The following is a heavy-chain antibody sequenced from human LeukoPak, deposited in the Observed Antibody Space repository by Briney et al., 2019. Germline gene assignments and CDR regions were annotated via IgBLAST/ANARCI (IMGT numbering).Heavy chain of an antibody. J-gene: IGHJ6*03. D-gene: IGHD3-16*01. Sequence: PGGSLRLSCAASGFTFSSYSMSWVRQAPGKGLEWVANIKQDGTEKKYVDSVKGRFTISRDNAKNSLYLQMNSLRAEDTAVYFCARDVGDYSYYSMDVWGKGTTVTVSS. CDR3: ARDVGDYSYYSMDV. CDR1: GFTFSSYS. CDR2: IKQDGTEK. V-gene: IGHV3-7*01.